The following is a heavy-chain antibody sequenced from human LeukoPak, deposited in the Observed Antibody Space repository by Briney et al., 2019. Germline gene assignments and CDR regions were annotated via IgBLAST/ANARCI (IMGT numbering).Heavy chain of an antibody. J-gene: IGHJ4*02. CDR2: VDPEDGET. CDR3: ASSGGTWNYYY. V-gene: IGHV1-69-2*01. CDR1: GYTFTDYY. Sequence: ASVRISCKVSGYTFTDYYMHWVQQAPGKGLECMGLVDPEDGETIYAEKFQGRVTMTRDTSTSTVYMELSSLRSEDTAVYYCASSGGTWNYYYWGQGTLVTVSS. D-gene: IGHD1-7*01.